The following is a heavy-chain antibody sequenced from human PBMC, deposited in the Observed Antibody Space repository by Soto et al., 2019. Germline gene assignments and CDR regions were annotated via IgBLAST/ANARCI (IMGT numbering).Heavy chain of an antibody. D-gene: IGHD6-13*01. J-gene: IGHJ4*02. CDR3: ARRGPGTYFDS. CDR1: GFTFSSYA. V-gene: IGHV3-23*01. Sequence: EVQLLDSGGGLVQPGGSLRLSCAASGFTFSSYAMNWVRQAPGKGLEWVSVISGSGDSTYYADSVKGRFTISRDNSQNPLYLQRNSLRTQATAVYYCARRGPGTYFDSWGQGTLVTVSS. CDR2: ISGSGDST.